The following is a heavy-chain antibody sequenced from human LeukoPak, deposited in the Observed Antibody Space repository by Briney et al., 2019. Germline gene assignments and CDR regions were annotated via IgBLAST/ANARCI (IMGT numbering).Heavy chain of an antibody. CDR3: ARDLSRYYDILTNAFDI. CDR2: INPNSGGT. D-gene: IGHD3-9*01. CDR1: GYTFTGYY. J-gene: IGHJ3*02. Sequence: ASVKVSCKAPGYTFTGYYMHWVRQAPGQGLEWMGWINPNSGGTNYAQKIQGRVTMTRDTSISTAYMELSRLRSDDTAVYYCARDLSRYYDILTNAFDIWGQGTMVTVSS. V-gene: IGHV1-2*02.